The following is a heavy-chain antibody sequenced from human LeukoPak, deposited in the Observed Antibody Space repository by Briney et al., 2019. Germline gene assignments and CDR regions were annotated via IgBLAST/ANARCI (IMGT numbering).Heavy chain of an antibody. CDR3: AREVEALDF. J-gene: IGHJ4*02. CDR1: GFTFSNYA. CDR2: ISYDGSNK. V-gene: IGHV3-30-3*01. D-gene: IGHD2-15*01. Sequence: GRSLRLSCAASGFTFSNYAMHWVRQAPGKGLEWVAVISYDGSNKYYADSVKGRFTISRDNSKNTLYLQMNSLRAEDTAVYYCAREVEALDFWGQGTLVTVSS.